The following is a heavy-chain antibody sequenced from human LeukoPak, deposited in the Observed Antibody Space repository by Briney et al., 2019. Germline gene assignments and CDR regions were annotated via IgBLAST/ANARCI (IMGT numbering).Heavy chain of an antibody. Sequence: GGSLRLSCAASGFTFSSYAMSWVGQAPGKGPEWVSTISIDGGRTYYADSVKGRFTVSRDTSKNTLYLQMNSLRAEDTAVYYCARRGIGSSRYQNMDVWGKGTTVTVSS. CDR1: GFTFSSYA. CDR3: ARRGIGSSRYQNMDV. J-gene: IGHJ6*03. V-gene: IGHV3-23*01. CDR2: ISIDGGRT. D-gene: IGHD6-25*01.